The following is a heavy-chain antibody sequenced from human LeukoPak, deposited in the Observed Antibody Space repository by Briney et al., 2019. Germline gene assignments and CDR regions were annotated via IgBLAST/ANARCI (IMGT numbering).Heavy chain of an antibody. D-gene: IGHD3-16*01. J-gene: IGHJ4*02. V-gene: IGHV4-34*01. CDR3: ARQWGEAYFDY. CDR2: INHSGST. Sequence: SETLSLTCAVYGGSFSGYYWSWIRQPPGKGLEWIGEINHSGSTNYNPSLKSRVTISVDTSKNQFSLKLSSVTAADTAVYYCARQWGEAYFDYWGQGTLVTVSS. CDR1: GGSFSGYY.